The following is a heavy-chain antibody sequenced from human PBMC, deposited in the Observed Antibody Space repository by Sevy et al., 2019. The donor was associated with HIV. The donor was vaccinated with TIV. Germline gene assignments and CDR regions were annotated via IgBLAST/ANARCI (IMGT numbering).Heavy chain of an antibody. CDR1: GGSFSGYY. J-gene: IGHJ5*02. V-gene: IGHV4-34*01. D-gene: IGHD6-6*01. Sequence: SETLSLTCAVYGGSFSGYYWSWIRQPPGKGLEWIGEINHSGSTNYNPSLKSRVTISVDTSKNQFSLKLSSVTAAETAVYYCARVFRQRGFDPWGQGTLVTVSS. CDR2: INHSGST. CDR3: ARVFRQRGFDP.